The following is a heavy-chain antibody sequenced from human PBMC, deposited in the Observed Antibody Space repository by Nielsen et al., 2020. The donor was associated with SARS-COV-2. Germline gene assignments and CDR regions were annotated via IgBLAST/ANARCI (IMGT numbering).Heavy chain of an antibody. CDR3: ARDWSRAFDV. J-gene: IGHJ3*01. CDR1: GFTFSAYW. Sequence: GESLKISCVASGFTFSAYWMNWVRQAPGKGLEWISYISDDNTIFYADSVKGRFTISRDSAKNSMSLQMNSLRVEDTAVYYCARDWSRAFDVWGQGTMVTVSS. CDR2: ISDDNTI. V-gene: IGHV3-69-1*01.